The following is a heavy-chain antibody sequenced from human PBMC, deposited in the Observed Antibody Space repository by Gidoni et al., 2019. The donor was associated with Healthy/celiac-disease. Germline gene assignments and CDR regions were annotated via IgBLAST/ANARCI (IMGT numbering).Heavy chain of an antibody. D-gene: IGHD6-13*01. CDR1: GFTFDDYA. V-gene: IGHV3-9*01. Sequence: EVQLVESGGGLVQPGRSLRLSCAASGFTFDDYAMHWVRQAPGKGLEWVSGISWNSGSIGYADSVKGRFTISRDNAKNSLYLQMNSLRAEDTALYYCAKDPGIAAAGTPSSFDYWGQGTLVTVSS. J-gene: IGHJ4*02. CDR2: ISWNSGSI. CDR3: AKDPGIAAAGTPSSFDY.